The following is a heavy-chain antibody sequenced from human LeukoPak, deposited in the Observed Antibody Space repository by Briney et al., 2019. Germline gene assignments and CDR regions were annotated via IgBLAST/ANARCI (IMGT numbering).Heavy chain of an antibody. CDR1: GYTFTGYY. D-gene: IGHD2-2*02. CDR2: INPNSGGT. CDR3: ARGPQGYCSSTSCYKVGHWFDP. V-gene: IGHV1-2*02. J-gene: IGHJ5*02. Sequence: ASVKVSCKASGYTFTGYYMHWVRQAPGQGLEWMGWINPNSGGTNYAQKFQGRVTMTRDTSISTAYMELSRLRSDDTAVYYCARGPQGYCSSTSCYKVGHWFDPWGQGTLVTVSS.